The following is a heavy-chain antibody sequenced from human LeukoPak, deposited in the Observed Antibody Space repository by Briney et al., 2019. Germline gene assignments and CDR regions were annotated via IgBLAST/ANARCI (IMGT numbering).Heavy chain of an antibody. J-gene: IGHJ4*02. CDR1: GYTFTSYG. V-gene: IGHV1-18*01. D-gene: IGHD6-13*01. CDR2: ISAYNGNT. CDR3: ARDLSVAAAGAPVDY. Sequence: ASVKVSCKASGYTFTSYGISWVRQAPGQGLEWMGWISAYNGNTNYAQKLQGRVTMTTDTSTSTAYMELRSLRSDDTAVYYCARDLSVAAAGAPVDYWGQGTLVTASS.